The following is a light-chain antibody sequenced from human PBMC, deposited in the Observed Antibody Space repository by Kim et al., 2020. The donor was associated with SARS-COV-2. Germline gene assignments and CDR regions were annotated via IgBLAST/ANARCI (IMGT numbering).Light chain of an antibody. CDR3: QQYGTSPHT. V-gene: IGKV3-20*01. CDR2: GAS. J-gene: IGKJ4*01. Sequence: EIVLTQSPATLSLSPGERAAFPCRASQSVSSSYLAWYQQKPGQAPRLLIYGASSRATGIPDMFSGSGSGTDFTLTITRLEPDDFAVYHCQQYGTSPHTCGGGTKLDI. CDR1: QSVSSSY.